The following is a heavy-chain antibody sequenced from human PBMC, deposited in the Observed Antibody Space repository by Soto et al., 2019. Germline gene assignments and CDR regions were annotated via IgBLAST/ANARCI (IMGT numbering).Heavy chain of an antibody. D-gene: IGHD6-19*01. CDR3: ARDARRVGQWRGWFYY. V-gene: IGHV3-30-3*01. CDR1: GFTFSSYA. Sequence: QVQLVESGGGVVQPGRSLRLSCAASGFTFSSYALHWFRQAPGKGLEWVAVISYDGSNKYYADSVKGRFTISRDNSKNTLCLQMNSLRAEDTAVYYCARDARRVGQWRGWFYYWGQGTLVTVSA. J-gene: IGHJ4*02. CDR2: ISYDGSNK.